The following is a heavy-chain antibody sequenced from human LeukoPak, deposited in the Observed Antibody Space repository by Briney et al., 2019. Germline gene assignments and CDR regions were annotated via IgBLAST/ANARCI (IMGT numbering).Heavy chain of an antibody. CDR1: GFTFSSYS. V-gene: IGHV3-21*01. D-gene: IGHD7-27*01. CDR3: ATGDSY. Sequence: GGSLRLSCAASGFTFSSYSMNWVRQAPGKGLEWVSSIGSDSTYIYYTDSVKGRFTISRDNAKNSLYLQVNSLRAEDTAVYYCATGDSYWGQGTLVTVSS. CDR2: IGSDSTYI. J-gene: IGHJ4*02.